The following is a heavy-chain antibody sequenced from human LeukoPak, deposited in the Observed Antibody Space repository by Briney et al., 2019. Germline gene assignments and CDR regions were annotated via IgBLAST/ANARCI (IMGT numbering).Heavy chain of an antibody. CDR1: GGTFSSYA. V-gene: IGHV1-18*01. D-gene: IGHD3-22*01. Sequence: ASVKVSCKASGGTFSSYAISWVRQAPGQGLEWMGWISAYNGNTNYAQKLQGRVTMTTDTSTSTAYMELRSLRSDDTAVYYCARFYDSSDDNWFDPWGQGTLVTVSS. CDR2: ISAYNGNT. J-gene: IGHJ5*02. CDR3: ARFYDSSDDNWFDP.